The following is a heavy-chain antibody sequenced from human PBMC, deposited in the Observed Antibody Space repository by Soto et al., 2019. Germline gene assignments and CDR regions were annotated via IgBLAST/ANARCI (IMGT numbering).Heavy chain of an antibody. J-gene: IGHJ4*02. Sequence: ASVKVSRKASGYTYTSYDINWVRQATGQGLEWMGWMNPNSGNTGYAQKFQGRVTMTRNTYISTAYMELSSLRSEDTAVYYCARATVTRDHDFWGQGTLVTVSS. CDR3: ARATVTRDHDF. CDR1: GYTYTSYD. V-gene: IGHV1-8*01. CDR2: MNPNSGNT. D-gene: IGHD4-4*01.